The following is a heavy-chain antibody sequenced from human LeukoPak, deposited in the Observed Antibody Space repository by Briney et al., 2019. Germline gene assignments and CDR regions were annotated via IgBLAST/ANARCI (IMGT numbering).Heavy chain of an antibody. CDR2: IFAGGSA. CDR1: GFRVSNDY. D-gene: IGHD5/OR15-5a*01. CDR3: ARGDGVYVY. V-gene: IGHV3-53*01. Sequence: TGGSLRLSCAASGFRVSNDYMAWVRQAPGKGLEWVSFIFAGGSAYYSDSVKGRFTISRDRSKNTLSLQMNSLRVEDTAVYYCARGDGVYVYWGQGTLVTVSS. J-gene: IGHJ4*02.